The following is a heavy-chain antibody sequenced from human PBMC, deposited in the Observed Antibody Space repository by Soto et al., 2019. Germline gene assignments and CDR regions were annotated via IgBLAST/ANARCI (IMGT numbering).Heavy chain of an antibody. J-gene: IGHJ4*02. CDR1: GGYISSDH. CDR2: VYDSGRT. D-gene: IGHD6-19*01. Sequence: QVQLQESGPGLVKPSETLSLTCTVSGGYISSDHWPWIRQPPGKALEWIGNVYDSGRTNYNPSLRSRVTISMDTSKNQFSLNLNSVTAADTAVYHCATGTGWLPTDWGQGTLVTVSS. CDR3: ATGTGWLPTD. V-gene: IGHV4-59*01.